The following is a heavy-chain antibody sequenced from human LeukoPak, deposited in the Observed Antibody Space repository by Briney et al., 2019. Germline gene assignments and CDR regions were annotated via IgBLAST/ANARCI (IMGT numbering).Heavy chain of an antibody. CDR1: GGSISSSSYY. V-gene: IGHV4-39*01. CDR3: ARRDRTLVFDY. CDR2: IFYTGST. J-gene: IGHJ4*02. D-gene: IGHD6-6*01. Sequence: SETLSLTCAVSGGSISSSSYYWGWIRQPPGRGLEWIGTIFYTGSTYYNPSLKSRVTISVDTSKNQFSLKLGSVTAADTAVYYCARRDRTLVFDYWGQGTLVTVSS.